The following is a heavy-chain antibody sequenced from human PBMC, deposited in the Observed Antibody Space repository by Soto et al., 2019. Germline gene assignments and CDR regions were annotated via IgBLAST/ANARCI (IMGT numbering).Heavy chain of an antibody. J-gene: IGHJ4*02. D-gene: IGHD2-2*01. CDR3: ARSFRYCSSTSCPTIDY. Sequence: GASVKVSCKASGYTFTSYAMHWVRQAPGQRLEWMGWINAGNGNTKYSQKFQGRVTITRDTSASTAYMELSSLRSEDTAVYYCARSFRYCSSTSCPTIDYWGRGTLVTVSS. V-gene: IGHV1-3*01. CDR1: GYTFTSYA. CDR2: INAGNGNT.